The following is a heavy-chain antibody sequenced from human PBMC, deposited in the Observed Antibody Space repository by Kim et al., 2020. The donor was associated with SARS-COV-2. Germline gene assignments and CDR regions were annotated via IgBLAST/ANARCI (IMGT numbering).Heavy chain of an antibody. V-gene: IGHV4-34*01. CDR1: GGSFSGYY. J-gene: IGHJ6*02. D-gene: IGHD1-26*01. CDR3: AITSGSYYWNYYYGMDV. Sequence: SETLSLTCAVYGGSFSGYYWSWIRQPPGKGLEWIGEINHSGSTNYNPSLKSRVTISVDTSKNQFSLKLSSVTAADTAVYYCAITSGSYYWNYYYGMDVWGQVTTVTVSS. CDR2: INHSGST.